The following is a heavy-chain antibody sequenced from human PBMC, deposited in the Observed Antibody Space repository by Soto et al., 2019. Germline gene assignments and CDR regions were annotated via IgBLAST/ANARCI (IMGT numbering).Heavy chain of an antibody. Sequence: PGGSLRLSCAASGFTVSSNYMSWVRQAPGKGLEWISIIYSAGNTYYADSVKGRFTISRDNSKNTLYLQMNSLGAEDTAEYYCERDFGVGGSTIDYHSDIDVLGQGTMENVSS. CDR2: IYSAGNT. V-gene: IGHV3-66*01. CDR3: ERDFGVGGSTIDYHSDIDV. CDR1: GFTVSSNY. D-gene: IGHD3-3*01. J-gene: IGHJ6*01.